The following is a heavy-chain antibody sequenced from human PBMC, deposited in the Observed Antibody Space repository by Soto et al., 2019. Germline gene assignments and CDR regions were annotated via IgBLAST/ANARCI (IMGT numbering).Heavy chain of an antibody. Sequence: QVQLVQSGAEVRQPASSVKVSCKTSGATFSSYAITWVRQAPGQGLEWMGGIVPTVDTSTYAQKFQGRVTITADKFTNTVYMELSRLRSDDTAVYYCVRVVAIPGYPDHRGQGTLVIVSS. D-gene: IGHD5-12*01. J-gene: IGHJ4*02. CDR1: GATFSSYA. CDR3: VRVVAIPGYPDH. CDR2: IVPTVDTS. V-gene: IGHV1-69*14.